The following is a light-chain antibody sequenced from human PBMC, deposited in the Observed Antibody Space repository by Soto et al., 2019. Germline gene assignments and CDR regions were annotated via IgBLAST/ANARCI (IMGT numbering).Light chain of an antibody. CDR2: KIY. Sequence: DVVLTQTPLSSPVTLGQPASISCRSSQGLVHSDGNTHLSWLLQRPGQPPSLLIYKIYNRFSGAPDRFSGSGAGRDFTLKISRVEAEDVGVYYCMQASHFPVTFGQGTKVEIK. V-gene: IGKV2-24*01. CDR3: MQASHFPVT. J-gene: IGKJ1*01. CDR1: QGLVHSDGNTH.